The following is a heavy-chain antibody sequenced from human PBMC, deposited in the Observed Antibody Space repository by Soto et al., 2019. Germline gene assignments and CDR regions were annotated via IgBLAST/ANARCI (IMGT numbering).Heavy chain of an antibody. Sequence: SETLSLTCTVSGGSISSSSYYWGWIRQPPXKGLEWIGSIYYSGSTYYNPSLKSRVTISVDTSKNQFSLKLSSVTAADTAVYYCARHYYDSSGYYWTFDYWGQGTLVTVSS. CDR3: ARHYYDSSGYYWTFDY. CDR2: IYYSGST. V-gene: IGHV4-39*01. CDR1: GGSISSSSYY. D-gene: IGHD3-22*01. J-gene: IGHJ4*02.